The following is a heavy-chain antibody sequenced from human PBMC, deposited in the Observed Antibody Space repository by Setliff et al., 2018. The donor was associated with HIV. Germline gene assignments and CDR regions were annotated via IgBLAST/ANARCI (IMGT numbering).Heavy chain of an antibody. CDR3: ARDRHSSGLGSYGP. CDR2: IDSSGTT. J-gene: IGHJ5*02. Sequence: PSETLSLTCTISGGSFGVYRWSWIRQSAGRGLEWIGRIDSSGTTDYKPSLKGRVAISVDTSRNQFSLRVTSVTAADTAAYFCARDRHSSGLGSYGPWGPGILVTAPQ. D-gene: IGHD3-10*01. CDR1: GGSFGVYR. V-gene: IGHV4-4*07.